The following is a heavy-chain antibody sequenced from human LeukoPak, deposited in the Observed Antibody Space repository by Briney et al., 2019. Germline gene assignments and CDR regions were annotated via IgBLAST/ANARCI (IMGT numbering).Heavy chain of an antibody. CDR1: GGSISSGDYY. V-gene: IGHV4-30-4*01. J-gene: IGHJ4*02. CDR2: IYYSGST. Sequence: SETLSLTCTVSGGSISSGDYYWSWIRQPPGKGLEWIGYIYYSGSTYYNPSLKSRVTISVDTSKNQFSLKLSSVTAADTAAYYCARGAGYYDSSGYSPLHFDYWGQGTLVTVSS. D-gene: IGHD3-22*01. CDR3: ARGAGYYDSSGYSPLHFDY.